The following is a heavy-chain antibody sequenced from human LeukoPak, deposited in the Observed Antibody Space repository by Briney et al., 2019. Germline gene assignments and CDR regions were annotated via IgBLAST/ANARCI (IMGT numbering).Heavy chain of an antibody. CDR3: ARVGAVPDKHFDY. J-gene: IGHJ4*02. CDR1: GFTFSSYS. V-gene: IGHV3-21*01. Sequence: GGSLRLSCAASGFTFSSYSMNWVRQAPGKGLEWVSSISSSSSYIYYADSVKGRFTISRDNAKNSLYLQMNSLRAEDTAVYYCARVGAVPDKHFDYWGQGTLVTVSS. D-gene: IGHD3-9*01. CDR2: ISSSSSYI.